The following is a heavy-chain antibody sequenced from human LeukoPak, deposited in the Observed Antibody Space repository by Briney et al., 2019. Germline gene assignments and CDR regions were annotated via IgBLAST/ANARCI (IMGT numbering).Heavy chain of an antibody. Sequence: GGSLRLSCAASGFTFSSYGMGWVRQAPGKGLEWVSAISGSGGSTYYADSVKGRFTISRDNSKNTLYLQMNSLRAEDTAVYYCAKGKVGLDCGSTSCYVAWGQGTLVTVSS. CDR1: GFTFSSYG. J-gene: IGHJ4*02. V-gene: IGHV3-23*01. CDR3: AKGKVGLDCGSTSCYVA. D-gene: IGHD2-2*01. CDR2: ISGSGGST.